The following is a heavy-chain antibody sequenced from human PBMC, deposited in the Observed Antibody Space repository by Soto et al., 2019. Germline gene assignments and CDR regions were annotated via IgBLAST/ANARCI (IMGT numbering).Heavy chain of an antibody. V-gene: IGHV4-39*07. CDR3: ARTVTEGYSSSYWFDP. Sequence: PSETLSLTCTVSGGSISSSSYYWGWIRQPPGKGLEWIGNIYYSGSTYYNPSLKSRVTISVDTSKNQFSLKLSSVTAADTAVYYCARTVTEGYSSSYWFDPWGQGTLVTVSS. D-gene: IGHD6-6*01. CDR1: GGSISSSSYY. CDR2: IYYSGST. J-gene: IGHJ5*02.